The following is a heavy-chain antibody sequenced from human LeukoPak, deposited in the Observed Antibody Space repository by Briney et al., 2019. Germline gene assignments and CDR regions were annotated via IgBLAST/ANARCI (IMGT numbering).Heavy chain of an antibody. CDR1: GGTFSRYA. D-gene: IGHD3-10*01. CDR3: RQSGDAFDI. CDR2: IKQDGSEK. V-gene: IGHV3-7*01. J-gene: IGHJ3*02. Sequence: SCKASGGTFSRYAMSWVRQAPGKGLEWVANIKQDGSEKYYVDSVKGRFTISRDNAQNSLYLQMNSLRAEDTAVYYCRQSGDAFDIWGQGTMVTVSS.